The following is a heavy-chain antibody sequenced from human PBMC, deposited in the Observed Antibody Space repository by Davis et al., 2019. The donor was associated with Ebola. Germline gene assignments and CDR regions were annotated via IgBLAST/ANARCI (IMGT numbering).Heavy chain of an antibody. V-gene: IGHV4-39*01. J-gene: IGHJ3*02. D-gene: IGHD3-10*01. CDR2: IYYSGST. CDR1: GGSISSGGYY. Sequence: MPGGSLRLSCTVSGGSISSGGYYWGWIRQPPGKGLEWIGSIYYSGSTYYKPSLKSRVTISVDTSKNQFSLKLSSVTAADTAVYYCARRRVRGVIITYAFDSWGQGTTVTVSS. CDR3: ARRRVRGVIITYAFDS.